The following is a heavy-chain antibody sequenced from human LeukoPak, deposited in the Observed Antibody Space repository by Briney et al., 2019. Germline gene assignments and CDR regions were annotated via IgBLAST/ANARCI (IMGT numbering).Heavy chain of an antibody. V-gene: IGHV3-48*03. Sequence: PGGSLRLSCAASGFTFSSYEMNWVRQAPGKGLEWVSYISSSGSTIYYADSVKGRFTISRDNAKNSLYLQMNSLRAEDTAVYYCASPLLGGDCLGHWGQGTLVTVSS. CDR2: ISSSGSTI. CDR3: ASPLLGGDCLGH. J-gene: IGHJ1*01. CDR1: GFTFSSYE. D-gene: IGHD2-21*02.